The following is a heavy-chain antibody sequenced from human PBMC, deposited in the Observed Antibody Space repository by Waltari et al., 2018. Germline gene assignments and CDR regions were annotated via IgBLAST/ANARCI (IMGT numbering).Heavy chain of an antibody. CDR3: ARHQAYCGGDCYSSVAFDI. CDR1: GGSISSSSYY. V-gene: IGHV4-39*01. Sequence: QLQLQESGPGLVKPSETLSLTCTVSGGSISSSSYYWGWIRQPPGKGLEWIGSIYYSGSTYYNPSLKSRVTISVDTSKNQFSLKLSSVTAADTAVYYCARHQAYCGGDCYSSVAFDIWGQGTMVTVSS. D-gene: IGHD2-21*02. J-gene: IGHJ3*02. CDR2: IYYSGST.